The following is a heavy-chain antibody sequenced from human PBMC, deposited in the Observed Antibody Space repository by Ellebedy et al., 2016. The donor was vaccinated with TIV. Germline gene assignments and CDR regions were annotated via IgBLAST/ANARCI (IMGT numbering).Heavy chain of an antibody. CDR3: ARSKWELLGDAFDI. V-gene: IGHV1-2*04. D-gene: IGHD1-26*01. Sequence: ASVKVSCXASGYTFTGYYMHWVRQAPGQGLEWMGWINPNSGGTNYAQKFQGWVTMTRDTSISTAYMKLSRLRSDDTAVYYCARSKWELLGDAFDIWGQGTMVTVSS. CDR1: GYTFTGYY. CDR2: INPNSGGT. J-gene: IGHJ3*02.